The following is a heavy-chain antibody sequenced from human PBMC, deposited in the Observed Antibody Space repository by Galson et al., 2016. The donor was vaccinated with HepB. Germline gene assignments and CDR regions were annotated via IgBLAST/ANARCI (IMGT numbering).Heavy chain of an antibody. CDR1: GFTFSTYA. Sequence: SLRLSCAASGFTFSTYAMNWVRQAPGKGLEWVAVISYTGTDQFYADSVKGRFTISRDNSKNTLYLQVNSLRPEDTAVYYCAKASTVTTDYFDYWGQGTLVTVSS. D-gene: IGHD4-17*01. J-gene: IGHJ4*02. CDR3: AKASTVTTDYFDY. V-gene: IGHV3-30*18. CDR2: ISYTGTDQ.